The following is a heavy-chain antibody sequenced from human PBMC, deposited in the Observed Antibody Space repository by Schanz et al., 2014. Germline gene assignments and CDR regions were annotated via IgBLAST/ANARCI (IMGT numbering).Heavy chain of an antibody. CDR3: ARIGGSVFDY. J-gene: IGHJ4*02. D-gene: IGHD3-10*01. CDR1: GFTFSSYA. V-gene: IGHV3-21*04. Sequence: VQLVESGGGVVQPGRSLRLSCAASGFTFSSYALHWVRQAPGKGLEWVSTIGTSGGTNYAESVKGRFTISRDNSKNSLYLQMNSLRAEDTAVYYCARIGGSVFDYWAQGTLVTVSS. CDR2: IGTSGGT.